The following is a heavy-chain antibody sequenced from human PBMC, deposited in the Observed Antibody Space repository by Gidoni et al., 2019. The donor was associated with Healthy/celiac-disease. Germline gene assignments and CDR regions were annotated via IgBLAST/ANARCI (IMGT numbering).Heavy chain of an antibody. CDR2: IYYSGST. CDR1: GGSISSSSYY. CDR3: ARRPSSSSWSPKPDDAFDI. D-gene: IGHD6-13*01. Sequence: QLQLQESGPGLVKPSETLSLTCTVSGGSISSSSYYWGWIRQPPGKGLEWIGSIYYSGSTYYNPSLKSRVTISVDTSKNQFSLKLSSVTAADTAVYYCARRPSSSSWSPKPDDAFDIWGQGTMVTVSS. V-gene: IGHV4-39*01. J-gene: IGHJ3*02.